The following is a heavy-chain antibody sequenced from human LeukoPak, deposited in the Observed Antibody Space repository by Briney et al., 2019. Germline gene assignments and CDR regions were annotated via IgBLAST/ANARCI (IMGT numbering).Heavy chain of an antibody. Sequence: PGGSLRLSCAASGFTFSSYVMHWVRQAPGKGLEWVAIISYDGSNEYYADSVKGRFTTSRDNSKNTLYLQMNSLRAADTAVYYCARVGSGYFPIDYWGQGTLVTVSS. CDR3: ARVGSGYFPIDY. D-gene: IGHD3-3*01. V-gene: IGHV3-30*04. CDR2: ISYDGSNE. J-gene: IGHJ4*02. CDR1: GFTFSSYV.